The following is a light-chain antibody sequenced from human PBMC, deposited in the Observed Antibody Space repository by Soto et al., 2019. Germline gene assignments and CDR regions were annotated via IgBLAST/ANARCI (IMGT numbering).Light chain of an antibody. CDR2: DAS. V-gene: IGKV3-11*01. CDR1: RSISSY. J-gene: IGKJ3*01. CDR3: QPRSNWPSFT. Sequence: EIVLTQSPATLSLSPGERATLSCRGSRSISSYLAWYQQKPGQAPRLLIYDASNRATGIPARFSGSGSGTDFTLTISSREPEDFAVYYCQPRSNWPSFTFGPGTKVDIK.